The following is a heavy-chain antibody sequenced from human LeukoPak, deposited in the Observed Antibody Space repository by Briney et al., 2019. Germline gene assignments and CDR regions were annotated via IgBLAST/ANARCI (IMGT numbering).Heavy chain of an antibody. CDR3: ARAVGSGSFQTYYYYMDV. CDR2: IFHSGNT. CDR1: DYSISSGDYY. Sequence: SETLSLTCTVSDYSISSGDYYWGWIRQPPGKGLEWIGSIFHSGNTYYNPSLKSRVTISVDTSKNQFSLKLSSVTAADTAVYYCARAVGSGSFQTYYYYMDVWGKGTTVTISS. V-gene: IGHV4-38-2*02. J-gene: IGHJ6*03. D-gene: IGHD3-10*01.